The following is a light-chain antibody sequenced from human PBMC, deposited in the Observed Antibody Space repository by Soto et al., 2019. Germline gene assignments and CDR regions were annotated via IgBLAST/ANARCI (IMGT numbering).Light chain of an antibody. V-gene: IGKV3-11*01. Sequence: EIVLTQSPATLSLSPGERATLSCRASQSVSRYLAWYQQKPGQAPRLVIYDESNMATGIPARCSGSGSGTDFTLTISSLEPEDFAVYYCQQRSSWPLTFGGGTKVEIK. CDR1: QSVSRY. J-gene: IGKJ4*01. CDR2: DES. CDR3: QQRSSWPLT.